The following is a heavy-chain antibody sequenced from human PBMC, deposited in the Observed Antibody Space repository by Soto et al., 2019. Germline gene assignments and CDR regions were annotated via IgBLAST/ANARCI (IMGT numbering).Heavy chain of an antibody. CDR2: IFPSGNT. J-gene: IGHJ4*02. CDR3: ARGSLTIDY. Sequence: QVQLQESGPGLVKPSETLSLSCTVSRGPISNYYWSWIRQPAGKGLEWIGRIFPSGNTNYNPSLESRVTMSVDTSKNQFSLKLRSVTAADTAVYYCARGSLTIDYWGPGTLVTASS. V-gene: IGHV4-4*07. CDR1: RGPISNYY.